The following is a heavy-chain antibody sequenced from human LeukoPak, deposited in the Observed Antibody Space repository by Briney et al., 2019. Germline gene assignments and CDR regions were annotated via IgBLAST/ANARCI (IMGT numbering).Heavy chain of an antibody. Sequence: SETLSLTCTVSGGSISSYYWSWIRQPAGEGLEWIGRIYTSGSTNYNPSLKSRVTMSVDTSKNQFSLKLSSVTAADTAVYYCAREASYYYDSSGYYGGDNWFDPWGQGTLVTVSS. CDR2: IYTSGST. CDR3: AREASYYYDSSGYYGGDNWFDP. V-gene: IGHV4-4*07. CDR1: GGSISSYY. D-gene: IGHD3-22*01. J-gene: IGHJ5*02.